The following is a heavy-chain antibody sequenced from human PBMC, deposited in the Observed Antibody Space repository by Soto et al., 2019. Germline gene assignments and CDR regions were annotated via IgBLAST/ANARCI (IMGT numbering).Heavy chain of an antibody. CDR1: GFTFSSYS. V-gene: IGHV3-21*01. CDR2: ISSSSYI. CDR3: AREPLYLSSSYF. D-gene: IGHD2-2*01. Sequence: GGSLRLSCAASGFTFSSYSMNWVRQAPGKGLEWVSSISSSSYIYYADSVKGRFTISRDNAKNSLYLQMNSLRAEDTAVYYCAREPLYLSSSYFWGQGTLVTVSS. J-gene: IGHJ4*02.